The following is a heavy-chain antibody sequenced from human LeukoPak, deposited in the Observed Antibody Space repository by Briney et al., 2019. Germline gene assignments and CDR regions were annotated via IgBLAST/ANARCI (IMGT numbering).Heavy chain of an antibody. D-gene: IGHD4/OR15-4a*01. V-gene: IGHV1-58*02. Sequence: AASVKVSCKASGFTFTSSAMQWVQQARGQRLEWIGWIVVGSGNTNYAQKFQERVTITRDMSTSTAYMELSSLRSEDTAVYYCAAVLDPSGATPSDYWGQGTLVTVSS. CDR1: GFTFTSSA. J-gene: IGHJ4*02. CDR3: AAVLDPSGATPSDY. CDR2: IVVGSGNT.